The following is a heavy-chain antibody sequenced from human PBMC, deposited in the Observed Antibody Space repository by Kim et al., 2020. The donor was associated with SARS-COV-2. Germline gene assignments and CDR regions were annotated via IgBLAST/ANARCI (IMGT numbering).Heavy chain of an antibody. CDR3: ARAHFGFRELLMRPSNYYGMDV. CDR1: GYTFTSYG. J-gene: IGHJ6*02. V-gene: IGHV1-18*01. CDR2: ISAYNGNT. D-gene: IGHD3-10*01. Sequence: ASVKVSCKASGYTFTSYGISWVRQAPGQGLEWMGWISAYNGNTNYAQKLQGRVTMTTDTSTSTAYMELRSLRSDDTAVYYCARAHFGFRELLMRPSNYYGMDVWGQGTTVTVSS.